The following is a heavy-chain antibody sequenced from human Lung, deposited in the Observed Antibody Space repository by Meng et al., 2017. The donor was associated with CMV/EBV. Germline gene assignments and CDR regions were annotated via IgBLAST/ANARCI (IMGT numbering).Heavy chain of an antibody. D-gene: IGHD6-19*01. Sequence: LSCAVYGGSFSGYYWSWIRQPPGKGLEWIGEINHSGSTNYNPSLKSRVTISVDTSKNQFSLKLSSVTAADTAVYYCASASSGWYNNLFDPWGQGTLVTVSS. CDR2: INHSGST. CDR1: GGSFSGYY. J-gene: IGHJ5*02. CDR3: ASASSGWYNNLFDP. V-gene: IGHV4-34*01.